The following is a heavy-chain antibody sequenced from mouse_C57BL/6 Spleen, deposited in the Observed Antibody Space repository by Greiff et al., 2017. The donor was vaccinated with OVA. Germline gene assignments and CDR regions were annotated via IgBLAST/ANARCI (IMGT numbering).Heavy chain of an antibody. CDR2: INPSTGGT. D-gene: IGHD3-2*02. V-gene: IGHV1-42*01. CDR1: GYSFTGYY. Sequence: VQLQQSGPELVKPGASVKISCKASGYSFTGYYMNWVKQSPEKSLEWIGEINPSTGGTTYNQKFKAKATLTVDKSSSTAYMQLKSLTSEDSAVYYCARQLRLGGGDFDYWGQGTTLTVSS. J-gene: IGHJ2*01. CDR3: ARQLRLGGGDFDY.